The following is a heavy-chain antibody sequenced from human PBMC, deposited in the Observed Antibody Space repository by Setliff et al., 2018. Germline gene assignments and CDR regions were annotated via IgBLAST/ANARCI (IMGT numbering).Heavy chain of an antibody. V-gene: IGHV3-30*02. CDR2: IRYDGSYK. Sequence: GGSLRLSCAASGFAFGTYGMHWVRQAPGKGLEWLTFIRYDGSYKYYADSVKGRFTISRDNSRNSLYLQMNSLRVEDTASYYCARDPNGDYVGAFDPWGQGILVTVSS. CDR1: GFAFGTYG. CDR3: ARDPNGDYVGAFDP. D-gene: IGHD4-17*01. J-gene: IGHJ5*02.